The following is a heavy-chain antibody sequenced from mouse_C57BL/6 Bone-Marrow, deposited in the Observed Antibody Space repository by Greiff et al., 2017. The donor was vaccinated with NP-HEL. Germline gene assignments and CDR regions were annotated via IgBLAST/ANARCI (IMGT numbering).Heavy chain of an antibody. CDR2: IYPGSGNT. V-gene: IGHV1-76*01. D-gene: IGHD1-1*01. CDR1: GYTFTDYY. J-gene: IGHJ2*01. CDR3: AREPDYGSSYYFDY. Sequence: VQLQQSGAELVRPGASVKLSCKASGYTFTDYYINWVKQRPGQGLEWIARIYPGSGNTYYNEKFKGKATLTAEKSSSTAYMQLSSLTSEDSAVYFCAREPDYGSSYYFDYWGQGTTLTVSS.